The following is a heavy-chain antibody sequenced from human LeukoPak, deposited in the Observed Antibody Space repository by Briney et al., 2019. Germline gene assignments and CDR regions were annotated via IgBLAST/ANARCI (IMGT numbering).Heavy chain of an antibody. CDR1: GFIFSDYA. V-gene: IGHV3-7*01. D-gene: IGHD6-19*01. J-gene: IGHJ4*02. CDR3: ASSSGWIIDY. CDR2: IKQDGSEK. Sequence: PGGSLRLSCAASGFIFSDYAMHWVRQAPGKGLEWVANIKQDGSEKYYVDSVKGRFTISRDNAKNSLFLQMNSLRAEDTAVYYCASSSGWIIDYWGQGTLVTVSS.